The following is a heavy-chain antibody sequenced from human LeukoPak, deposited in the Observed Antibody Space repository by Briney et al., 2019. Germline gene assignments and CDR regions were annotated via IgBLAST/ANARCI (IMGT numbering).Heavy chain of an antibody. CDR2: INPNSGGT. Sequence: ASVKVSCKASGYTFTGYYMHCVRQAPGQGLEWMGWINPNSGGTNYAQKFQGRVTMTRDTSISTGYMELSRLRSDDTAVYYCARVRGGNNYHFDYWGQGTLVTVSS. CDR3: ARVRGGNNYHFDY. D-gene: IGHD1-26*01. J-gene: IGHJ4*02. V-gene: IGHV1-2*02. CDR1: GYTFTGYY.